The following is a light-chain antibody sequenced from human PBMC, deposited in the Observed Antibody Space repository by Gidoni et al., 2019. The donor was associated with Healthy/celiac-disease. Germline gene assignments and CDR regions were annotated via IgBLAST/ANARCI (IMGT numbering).Light chain of an antibody. CDR1: QSVSSY. J-gene: IGKJ4*01. Sequence: ELVLTQSPATLSLSPEERATLSCRASQSVSSYLAWYQQKPGQAPRLLIYDASNRATGIPARFSGSGSGTDFTLTISSLEPEDFAVYYCQQRSNWPLTFGGXTKVEIK. CDR3: QQRSNWPLT. CDR2: DAS. V-gene: IGKV3-11*01.